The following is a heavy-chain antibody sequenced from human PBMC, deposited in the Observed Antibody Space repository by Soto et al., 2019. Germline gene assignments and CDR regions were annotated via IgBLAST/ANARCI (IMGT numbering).Heavy chain of an antibody. CDR3: AKDLAVAGYYYYGMDV. V-gene: IGHV3-30*18. CDR2: ISYDGSNK. D-gene: IGHD6-19*01. Sequence: GGSLRLSCAASGFTFSSYGMHWVRQAPGKGLEWVAVISYDGSNKYYADSVKGRFTISRDNSKNTLYLQMNSLRAEDTAVYYCAKDLAVAGYYYYGMDVWGQGTTVTVSS. CDR1: GFTFSSYG. J-gene: IGHJ6*02.